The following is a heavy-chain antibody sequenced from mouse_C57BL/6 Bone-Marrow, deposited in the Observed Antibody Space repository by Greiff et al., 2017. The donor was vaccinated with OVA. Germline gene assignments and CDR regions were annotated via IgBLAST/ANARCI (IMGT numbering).Heavy chain of an antibody. V-gene: IGHV1-19*01. CDR3: AREGGYYDYPWFAY. J-gene: IGHJ3*01. CDR2: INPYNGGT. Sequence: VQLQQSGPVLVKPGASVKMSCKASGYTFTDYYMNWVKQSHGKSLEWIGVINPYNGGTSYNQKFKGKATLTVDKSSSTAYMELNSLTSEDSAVDYCAREGGYYDYPWFAYWGQGTLVTVSA. D-gene: IGHD2-4*01. CDR1: GYTFTDYY.